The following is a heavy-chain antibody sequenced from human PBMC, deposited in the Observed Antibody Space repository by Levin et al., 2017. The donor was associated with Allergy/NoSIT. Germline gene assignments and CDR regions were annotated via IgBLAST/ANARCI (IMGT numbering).Heavy chain of an antibody. CDR3: TTYISSWYYFDN. D-gene: IGHD6-13*01. CDR1: GITFSNAW. V-gene: IGHV3-15*01. J-gene: IGHJ4*02. Sequence: GGSLRLSCTASGITFSNAWMSWARQAPGKGLEWVGRIKSKTDGGTADYASPVKGRFTISRDDSKNTLYLHMNSLKTEDTAVYYCTTYISSWYYFDNWGQGTLVTVSS. CDR2: IKSKTDGGTA.